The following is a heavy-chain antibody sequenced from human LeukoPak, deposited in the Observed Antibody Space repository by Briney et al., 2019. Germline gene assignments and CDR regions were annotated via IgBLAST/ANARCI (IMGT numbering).Heavy chain of an antibody. D-gene: IGHD6-6*01. CDR1: GGSISSGSYY. V-gene: IGHV4-61*02. J-gene: IGHJ6*03. CDR2: IYTSGST. Sequence: SETLSLTCTVCGGSISSGSYYWSWLRQPAGKGLEWIGRIYTSGSTNYNPSLKSRVTISVDTSKNQFSLKLSSVTAADTAVYYSARGKYPNYYYYYYMDVWGKGTTVTVSS. CDR3: ARGKYPNYYYYYYMDV.